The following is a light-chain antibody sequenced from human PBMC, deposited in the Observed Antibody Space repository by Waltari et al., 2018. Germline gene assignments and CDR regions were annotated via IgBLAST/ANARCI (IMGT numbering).Light chain of an antibody. CDR2: GAS. CDR3: QQYNNCPLT. J-gene: IGKJ4*01. CDR1: QSVSSN. V-gene: IGKV3-15*01. Sequence: EIVMTQSPATLSVSPVERATLSCRASQSVSSNLAWYQQKPGQAPRLLIYGASTRATGIPARFSGSGSGTEFTLTISSLQSEDFAVYYCQQYNNCPLTFGGGTKVEIK.